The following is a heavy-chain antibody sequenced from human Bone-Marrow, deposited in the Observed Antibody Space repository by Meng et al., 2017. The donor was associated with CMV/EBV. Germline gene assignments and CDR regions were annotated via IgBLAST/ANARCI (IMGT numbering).Heavy chain of an antibody. CDR2: INPSGGST. Sequence: SVKVSCKASGYTFTGYYMHWVRQAPGQGLEWMGIINPSGGSTSYAQKFQGRVTMTRDTSTSTAYMELRSLRSDDTAVYYCARVRGMTMSWLDPWGQGTLVTVSS. CDR3: ARVRGMTMSWLDP. CDR1: GYTFTGYY. J-gene: IGHJ5*02. D-gene: IGHD4/OR15-4a*01. V-gene: IGHV1-46*01.